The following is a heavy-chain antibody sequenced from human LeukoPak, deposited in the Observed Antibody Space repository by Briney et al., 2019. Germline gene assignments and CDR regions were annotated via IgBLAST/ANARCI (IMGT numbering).Heavy chain of an antibody. D-gene: IGHD1-1*01. CDR3: ARCTTGRTFGSLREIKRSREIDY. CDR1: GLTFNSYS. V-gene: IGHV3-21*01. J-gene: IGHJ4*02. CDR2: ISSSSSNI. Sequence: GRSLRLSCAASGLTFNSYSMHWVRQAPGKWLEWVSSISSSSSNIYYADSVEGRFTISRHNAKNSLYLQMNSLRVEDTAVYYCARCTTGRTFGSLREIKRSREIDYWGQGTLVTVSS.